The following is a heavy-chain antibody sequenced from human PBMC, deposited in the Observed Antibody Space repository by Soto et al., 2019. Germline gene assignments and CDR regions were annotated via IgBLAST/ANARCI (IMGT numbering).Heavy chain of an antibody. D-gene: IGHD2-21*01. CDR2: IRGDGGAT. CDR1: GFTLSDYD. Sequence: DVHLLEPGGGLVQPGGSLRLSCVASGFTLSDYDMGWVRQAPGKGLEWVSLIRGDGGATYYARSLEGRLTISRDTSENTLYLQMNSLRVEDTALYYCAKDRRGGEYPAFDLWGQGTLVTVSS. J-gene: IGHJ3*01. V-gene: IGHV3-23*01. CDR3: AKDRRGGEYPAFDL.